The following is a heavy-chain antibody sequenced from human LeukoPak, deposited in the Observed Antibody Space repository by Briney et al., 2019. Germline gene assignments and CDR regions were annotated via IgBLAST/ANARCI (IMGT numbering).Heavy chain of an antibody. CDR1: GFAFSSYG. CDR2: IHSDGSNK. V-gene: IGHV3-30*02. J-gene: IGHJ4*02. Sequence: GGSLRLSCAASGFAFSSYGMHWVRQAPGKGLEWVTFIHSDGSNKYYADSVKGRFTISRDNSKNTLYLQMSSLRAEDTAVYYCAKMVWVGESTNDYWGQGTLVTVSS. CDR3: AKMVWVGESTNDY. D-gene: IGHD3-10*01.